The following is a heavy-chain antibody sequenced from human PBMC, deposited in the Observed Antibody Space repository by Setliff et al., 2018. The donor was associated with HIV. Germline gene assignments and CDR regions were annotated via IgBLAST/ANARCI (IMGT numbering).Heavy chain of an antibody. CDR2: IYTSGST. D-gene: IGHD1-26*01. J-gene: IGHJ4*02. V-gene: IGHV4-4*07. CDR3: ARRWELLGGFDY. Sequence: SETLSLICTVSGDSISSYYWSWIRQPAGKGLEWIGRIYTSGSTNYNPSLQSRVTISLDTSKNQFSLKLTSVTAADTAVYYCARRWELLGGFDYWGQGTLVTVSS. CDR1: GDSISSYY.